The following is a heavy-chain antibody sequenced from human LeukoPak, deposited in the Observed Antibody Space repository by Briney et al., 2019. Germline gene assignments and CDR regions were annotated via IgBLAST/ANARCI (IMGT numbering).Heavy chain of an antibody. CDR2: IIPIFGTA. CDR3: ARDQFEIVGATSTHFDY. V-gene: IGHV1-69*05. D-gene: IGHD1-26*01. J-gene: IGHJ4*02. Sequence: SVKVSCKASGGTFSSYAISWVRQAPGQGLEWMGRIIPIFGTANYAQKFQGRVTITTDKSTSTAYMELSSLRSEDTAVYYCARDQFEIVGATSTHFDYWGQGTLVTVSS. CDR1: GGTFSSYA.